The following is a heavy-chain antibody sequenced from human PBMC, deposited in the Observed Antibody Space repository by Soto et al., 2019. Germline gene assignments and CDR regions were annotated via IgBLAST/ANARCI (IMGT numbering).Heavy chain of an antibody. D-gene: IGHD3-22*01. V-gene: IGHV1-58*02. CDR2: IVVGSGNT. Sequence: SVKVSCKASGYTFTSYYMHWVRQAPGQGLEWIGWIVVGSGNTNYAQKFQERVTITRDMSTSTAYMELNSLRAEDTAVYYCAKDRLRREVVVITGLLLFDYWGQGTLVTVSS. J-gene: IGHJ4*02. CDR3: AKDRLRREVVVITGLLLFDY. CDR1: GYTFTSYY.